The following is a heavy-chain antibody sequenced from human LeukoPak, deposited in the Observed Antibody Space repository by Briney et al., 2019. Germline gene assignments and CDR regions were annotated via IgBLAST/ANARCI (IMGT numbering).Heavy chain of an antibody. Sequence: ASVKVSCKASGYTFTGYYMHWVRQAPGQGLEWMGWINPNSGGTNYAQKSQGRVTMTRDTSISTAYMELSSLRSEDTAVYYCARDVITMIVVVHSGYYYGMDVWGQGTTVTVSS. D-gene: IGHD3-22*01. CDR3: ARDVITMIVVVHSGYYYGMDV. CDR1: GYTFTGYY. CDR2: INPNSGGT. V-gene: IGHV1-2*02. J-gene: IGHJ6*02.